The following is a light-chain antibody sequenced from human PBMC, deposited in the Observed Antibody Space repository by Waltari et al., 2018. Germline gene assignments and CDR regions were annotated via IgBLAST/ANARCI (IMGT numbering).Light chain of an antibody. CDR2: KDS. CDR1: ALPKRY. J-gene: IGLJ2*01. Sequence: SYELTQPPSVSVSPGQTARITCSGDALPKRYAHWYQHKPGQAPVMGIYKDSERPSGLPERFSGSSSGTTVTLTITGVQAEDEADYHCQLTDTSDSVVFGGGTKLTVL. CDR3: QLTDTSDSVV. V-gene: IGLV3-25*03.